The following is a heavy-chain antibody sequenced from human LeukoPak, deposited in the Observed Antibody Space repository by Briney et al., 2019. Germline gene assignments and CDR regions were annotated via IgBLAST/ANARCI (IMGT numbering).Heavy chain of an antibody. CDR3: AREGRYRYGYNEYHSYMDI. CDR1: GGSISSSSYY. J-gene: IGHJ6*03. D-gene: IGHD5-24*01. Sequence: SETLSLTCTVSGGSISSSSYYWGWIRQPPGKGLEWIGSIYYSGSTNYNPSPKSRVTISVDTSKNQFSLKLSSVTAAETAVYYCAREGRYRYGYNEYHSYMDIWGKGTTVTVSS. CDR2: IYYSGST. V-gene: IGHV4-39*07.